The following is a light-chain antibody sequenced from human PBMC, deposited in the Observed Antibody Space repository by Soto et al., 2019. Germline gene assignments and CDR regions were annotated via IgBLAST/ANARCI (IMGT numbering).Light chain of an antibody. CDR3: VQGTHWPWT. CDR1: QALVYSDGNTF. V-gene: IGKV2-30*01. CDR2: QVS. J-gene: IGKJ1*01. Sequence: DVVMTQSPLPLSVTLGQPASISCRSSQALVYSDGNTFLNWFHQRPGQSTRRLIYQVSNRDSGVPDRFSGSGSGTDYTLTISRVEAEDVGIYYCVQGTHWPWTFGQGTKVEIK.